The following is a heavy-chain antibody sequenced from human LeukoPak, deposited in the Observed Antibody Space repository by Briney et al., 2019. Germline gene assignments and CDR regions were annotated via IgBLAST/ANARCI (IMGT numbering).Heavy chain of an antibody. Sequence: GASVKVSCKASGGTFSSYAISWVRQAPGQGLEWMGGIIPIFGTANYAQKFQGRVTITTDESTSTAYMELSSLRSEDTAVYYCVTPRWSAAGKGYYYYMDVWGKGTTVTVSS. J-gene: IGHJ6*03. V-gene: IGHV1-69*05. CDR1: GGTFSSYA. CDR3: VTPRWSAAGKGYYYYMDV. D-gene: IGHD6-13*01. CDR2: IIPIFGTA.